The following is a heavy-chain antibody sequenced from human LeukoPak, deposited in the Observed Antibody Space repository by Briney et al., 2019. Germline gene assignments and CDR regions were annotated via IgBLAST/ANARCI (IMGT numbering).Heavy chain of an antibody. CDR2: ISGSGGST. D-gene: IGHD6-19*01. V-gene: IGHV3-23*01. Sequence: GGSLRLSCAVSGISLSNYGMSWVRQAPGKGLEWVSAISGSGGSTYYADSVKGRFTISRDNSKNTLYLQMNSLRAEDTAVYYCAKEGSGWYGSFDYWGQGTLVTVSS. CDR1: GISLSNYG. J-gene: IGHJ4*02. CDR3: AKEGSGWYGSFDY.